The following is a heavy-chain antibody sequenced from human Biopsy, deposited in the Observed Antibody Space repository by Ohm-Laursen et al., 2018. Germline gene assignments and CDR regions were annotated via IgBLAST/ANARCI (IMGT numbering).Heavy chain of an antibody. J-gene: IGHJ6*02. CDR2: ISPSSTTI. CDR1: GFTFTDYD. V-gene: IGHV3-11*01. CDR3: ARNVRLEMTDHSGVTTYSRYFAMDA. D-gene: IGHD1-1*01. Sequence: SLRLSCAATGFTFTDYDISWVRHVPGQGLEWLALISPSSTTIYYAESVRGRFFISRDDAKNSVSLEMSSLRADDTALYFCARNVRLEMTDHSGVTTYSRYFAMDAWGRGTTVTVPS.